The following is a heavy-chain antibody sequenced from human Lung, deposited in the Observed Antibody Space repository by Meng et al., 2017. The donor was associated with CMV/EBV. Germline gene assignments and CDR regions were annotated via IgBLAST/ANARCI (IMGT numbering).Heavy chain of an antibody. J-gene: IGHJ6*02. CDR3: ARSYSYGWGPYYYYGMDV. CDR1: GGSFSGYY. V-gene: IGHV4-34*01. CDR2: INHSGST. Sequence: GSLRLXXAVYGGSFSGYYWSWIRQPPGKGLEWIGEINHSGSTNYNPSLKSRVTISVDTSKNQFSLKLSSVTAADTAVYYCARSYSYGWGPYYYYGMDVWGQGXTVTVSS. D-gene: IGHD5-18*01.